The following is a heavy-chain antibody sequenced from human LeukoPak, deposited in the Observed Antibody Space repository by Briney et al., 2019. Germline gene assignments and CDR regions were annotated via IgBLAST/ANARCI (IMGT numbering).Heavy chain of an antibody. Sequence: GGSLRLPCAASGFTFSSYSMNWVRQAPGKGLEWVSSISSSSSYIYYADSVKGRFTISRDNAKNSLYLQMNSLRAEDTAVYYCARQHVPLVTRGAFDIWGQGTMVTVSS. D-gene: IGHD2-21*02. CDR1: GFTFSSYS. J-gene: IGHJ3*02. CDR3: ARQHVPLVTRGAFDI. V-gene: IGHV3-21*01. CDR2: ISSSSSYI.